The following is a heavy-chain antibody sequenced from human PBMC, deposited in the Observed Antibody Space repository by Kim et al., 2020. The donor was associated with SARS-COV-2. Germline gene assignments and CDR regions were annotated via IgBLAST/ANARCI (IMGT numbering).Heavy chain of an antibody. D-gene: IGHD6-6*01. V-gene: IGHV3-23*01. CDR1: GFTFSSYA. CDR2: ISGSGGST. Sequence: GGSLRLSCAASGFTFSSYAMSWVRQAPGKGLEWVSAISGSGGSTYYADSVKGRFTISRDNSKNTLNLQMNSLRAEDTAVYYCAKARSSSSSPFDYWGQGTLVTVSS. CDR3: AKARSSSSSPFDY. J-gene: IGHJ4*02.